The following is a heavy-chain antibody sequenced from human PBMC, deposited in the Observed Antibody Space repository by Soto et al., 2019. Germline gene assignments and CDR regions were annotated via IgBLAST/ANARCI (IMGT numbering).Heavy chain of an antibody. CDR3: AHRHPWFGFDP. J-gene: IGHJ5*02. V-gene: IGHV2-5*02. Sequence: QITLKESGPTLVKPTQTLTLTCTFSGFSLSTSGVGVGWIRQPPGKALEWLALIYWDDDKRYSPSLKSRLTXTXVTSKNQAVLTTTNMDPVDTATYYCAHRHPWFGFDPWGQGTLVTVSS. CDR2: IYWDDDK. D-gene: IGHD3-9*01. CDR1: GFSLSTSGVG.